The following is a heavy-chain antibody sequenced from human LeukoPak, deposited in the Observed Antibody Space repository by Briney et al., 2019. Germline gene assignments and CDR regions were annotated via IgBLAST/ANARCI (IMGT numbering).Heavy chain of an antibody. Sequence: GGSLRLSCAASGFIVSDNYMSWVRQAPGQGLEWVSVIYSGGSTYYADSVQGRFTISRDNSKNTVFLQLNSPRAEDTAVYYCARYHYDSSGYPYYFDYWGQGTLVTVSS. CDR1: GFIVSDNY. CDR3: ARYHYDSSGYPYYFDY. J-gene: IGHJ4*02. V-gene: IGHV3-53*01. CDR2: IYSGGST. D-gene: IGHD3-22*01.